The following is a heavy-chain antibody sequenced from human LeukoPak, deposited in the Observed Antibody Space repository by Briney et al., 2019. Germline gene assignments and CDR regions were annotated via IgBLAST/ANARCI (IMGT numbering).Heavy chain of an antibody. Sequence: EPSETLSLTCTVSGVSISRYYWSWIRQPAGKGLEWIGYIYYSGSTNYNPSLKSRVTISVDTSKNQFSLKLSSVTAADTAVYYCARAEMTYPYFDYWGQGTLVTVSS. CDR3: ARAEMTYPYFDY. D-gene: IGHD5-24*01. CDR2: IYYSGST. J-gene: IGHJ4*02. CDR1: GVSISRYY. V-gene: IGHV4-59*01.